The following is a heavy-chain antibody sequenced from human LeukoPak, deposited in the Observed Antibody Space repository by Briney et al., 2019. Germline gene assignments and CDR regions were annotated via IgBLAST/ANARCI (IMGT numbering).Heavy chain of an antibody. CDR3: ARAVAAAGTHNWFDP. CDR2: IYYSGST. D-gene: IGHD6-13*01. J-gene: IGHJ5*02. Sequence: SQTLSLTCTVSGGSISSGDYYWSWIRQPPGKGLEWIGYIYYSGSTYYNPSLKSRVTISVDTSKNQFSLKLSSVTAADTAVYYCARAVAAAGTHNWFDPWGQGTLVTVSS. V-gene: IGHV4-30-4*08. CDR1: GGSISSGDYY.